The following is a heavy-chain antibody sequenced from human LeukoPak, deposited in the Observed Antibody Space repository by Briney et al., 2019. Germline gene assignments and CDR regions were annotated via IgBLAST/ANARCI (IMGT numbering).Heavy chain of an antibody. Sequence: PSETLSLTCTVSGGSISSYYWSWIRQPAGKGLEWIGRIYTSGSTNYNPSLKSRVTMSVDTSKNQFSLKLSSVTAADTAVYYCARDLTGYSSSDDYYYYYMDVWGKGTTVTVSS. CDR2: IYTSGST. V-gene: IGHV4-4*07. D-gene: IGHD6-6*01. CDR1: GGSISSYY. CDR3: ARDLTGYSSSDDYYYYYMDV. J-gene: IGHJ6*03.